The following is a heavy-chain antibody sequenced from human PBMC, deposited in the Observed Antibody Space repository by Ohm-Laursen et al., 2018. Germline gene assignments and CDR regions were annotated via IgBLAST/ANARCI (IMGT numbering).Heavy chain of an antibody. D-gene: IGHD2-8*02. J-gene: IGHJ4*02. CDR1: GFTFSNYE. CDR3: ATSSRSSHWSVFDY. V-gene: IGHV3-48*03. CDR2: ISSSGSII. Sequence: SLRLSCAASGFTFSNYEMNWVRQAPGKGLEWVSYISSSGSIIYYADSVKGRFTISRDNAKNSLYLQMNSLGAEDTAVYYCATSSRSSHWSVFDYWGQGTLVTVSS.